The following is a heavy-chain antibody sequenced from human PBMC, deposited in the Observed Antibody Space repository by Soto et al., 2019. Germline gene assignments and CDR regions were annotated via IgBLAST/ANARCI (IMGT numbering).Heavy chain of an antibody. V-gene: IGHV4-31*03. CDR2: IYYSGST. D-gene: IGHD6-13*01. CDR1: GGSISSGGYY. CDR3: ARGLPAAGTFNY. J-gene: IGHJ4*02. Sequence: SETLSLTCTVSGGSISSGGYYWSWIRQHPGKGLEWIGYIYYSGSTYYNPSLKSRVTISVDTSKNQFSLKLSSVTAADTAVYYCARGLPAAGTFNYWGQGTLVTVAS.